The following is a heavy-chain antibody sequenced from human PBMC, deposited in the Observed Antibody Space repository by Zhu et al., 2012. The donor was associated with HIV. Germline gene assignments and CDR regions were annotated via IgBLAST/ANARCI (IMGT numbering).Heavy chain of an antibody. Sequence: QVHLQESGPGLVKPSETLSLTCTVSGGSIISPDCHWGWIRQPPGKGLEWIGSIYFSGGTYYNSSLKSRVSISVDTSKNQFSLKLSSVSAADTSIYYCARHVSTIIAFDVWGQGTMVAVSS. V-gene: IGHV4-39*01. CDR3: ARHVSTIIAFDV. J-gene: IGHJ3*01. CDR1: GGSIISPDCH. D-gene: IGHD5/OR15-5a*01. CDR2: IYFSGGT.